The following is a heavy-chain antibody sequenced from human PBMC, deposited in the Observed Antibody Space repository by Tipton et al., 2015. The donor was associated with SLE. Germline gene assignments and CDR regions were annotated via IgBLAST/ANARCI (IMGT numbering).Heavy chain of an antibody. J-gene: IGHJ4*02. CDR1: GYPFTTFT. D-gene: IGHD2-2*01. CDR2: INAGNGHT. Sequence: QLVQSGAEVKKPGASVKVSCKASGYPFTTFTIHWVRQAPGQRLEWMGWINAGNGHTKYSQKFQGSVTITRDTSATTAYMELSSLKSEDTAVYYCARGRTSYCPTLGYWGQGTLVTVSS. CDR3: ARGRTSYCPTLGY. V-gene: IGHV1-3*01.